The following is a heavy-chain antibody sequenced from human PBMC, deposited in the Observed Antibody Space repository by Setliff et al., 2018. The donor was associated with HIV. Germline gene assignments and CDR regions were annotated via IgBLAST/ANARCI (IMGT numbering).Heavy chain of an antibody. CDR1: GAFTTSSLYS. CDR2: IFYSGTT. V-gene: IGHV4-39*07. Sequence: SETLSLTCSVSGAFTTSSLYSWGWFRQSPGKGLEWIGTIFYSGTTTYNPSLKSRVTISVDTSRNQFSLKLSSVTAADTAVYYCARAPTHYFGNNKSSWPDAFDIWGLGTMVTVSS. CDR3: ARAPTHYFGNNKSSWPDAFDI. J-gene: IGHJ3*02. D-gene: IGHD3-10*01.